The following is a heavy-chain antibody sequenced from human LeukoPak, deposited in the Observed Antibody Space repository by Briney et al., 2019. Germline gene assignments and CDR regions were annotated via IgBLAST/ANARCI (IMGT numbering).Heavy chain of an antibody. CDR3: ARSISGYYFSSFDY. D-gene: IGHD3-22*01. J-gene: IGHJ4*02. V-gene: IGHV4-59*01. Sequence: SETLSPTCTVSGGSISSYYWSWIRQPPGKGLEWIGYIYYSGSTNYNPSLKSRVTISVDTSKNQFSLKLSSVTAADTAVYYCARSISGYYFSSFDYWGQGTLVTVSS. CDR1: GGSISSYY. CDR2: IYYSGST.